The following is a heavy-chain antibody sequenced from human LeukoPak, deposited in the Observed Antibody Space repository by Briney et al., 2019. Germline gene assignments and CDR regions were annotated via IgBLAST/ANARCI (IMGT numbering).Heavy chain of an antibody. CDR1: GYSFTSYW. D-gene: IGHD6-25*01. Sequence: GEALKISCKGSGYSFTSYWIGWVRQMPGKGLEVMGIIYPGDSDTRYSPSFQAQVTISPDKSISPPPLQWLSLHPSHPALFYCASSAAPLYNWFDPWGQGTLVTVSS. J-gene: IGHJ5*02. CDR2: IYPGDSDT. V-gene: IGHV5-51*01. CDR3: ASSAAPLYNWFDP.